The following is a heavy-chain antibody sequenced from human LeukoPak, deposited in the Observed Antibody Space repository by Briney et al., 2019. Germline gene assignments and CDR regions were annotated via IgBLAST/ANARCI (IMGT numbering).Heavy chain of an antibody. CDR1: GFTFSSYA. Sequence: GGSLRLSCAAAGFTFSSYAMHWVHQAPGKGLEWVAVISYDGSNKYYADSVKGRFTISRDNSKNTLYLQMNSLRAEDTAVYYCARGKRSSGFDYWGQGTLVTVSS. V-gene: IGHV3-30*01. D-gene: IGHD6-6*01. CDR3: ARGKRSSGFDY. J-gene: IGHJ4*02. CDR2: ISYDGSNK.